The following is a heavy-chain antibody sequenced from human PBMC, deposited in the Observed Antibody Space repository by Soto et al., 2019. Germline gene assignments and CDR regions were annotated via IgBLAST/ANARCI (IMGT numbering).Heavy chain of an antibody. J-gene: IGHJ4*02. CDR1: GYTFRSRG. CDR3: ARGGVYCSGGNCYSLDY. Sequence: QAQLVQSGAEVKKPAASVKVSCKASGYTFRSRGITWVRQAPGQGLEWLGWFSANNRNTNYARTLQGRVTMTTDTSTSTAYMELRSLKSDDTAVYCCARGGVYCSGGNCYSLDYWGQGTLVSVSS. V-gene: IGHV1-18*04. D-gene: IGHD2-15*01. CDR2: FSANNRNT.